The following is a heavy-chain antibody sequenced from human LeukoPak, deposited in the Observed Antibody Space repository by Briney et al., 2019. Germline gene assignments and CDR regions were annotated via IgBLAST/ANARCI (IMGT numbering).Heavy chain of an antibody. J-gene: IGHJ4*02. CDR1: GFSFSAYS. CDR2: IWYDGSNK. Sequence: SGGSLRLSCAASGFSFSAYSMNWVRQAPGKGLEWVAVIWYDGSNKYYADSVKGRFTISRDNSKNTLYLQMNSLRAEDTAVYYCARDRYSGSYYPYFDYWGQGTLVTVSS. D-gene: IGHD1-26*01. CDR3: ARDRYSGSYYPYFDY. V-gene: IGHV3-33*08.